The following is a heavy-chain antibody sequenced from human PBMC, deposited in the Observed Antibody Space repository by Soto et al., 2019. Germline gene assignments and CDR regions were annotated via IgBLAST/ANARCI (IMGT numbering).Heavy chain of an antibody. CDR1: GGSIISINW. D-gene: IGHD3-9*01. Sequence: ETLSLPCAFSGGSIISINWWKWFRQPPGKGLEWIGEIYHSGSTYYKPSLKSRVAMSVDTSKNQFSLELTSATAADTAVYYCARRDWSGSTSHFYFDYWGQGVLVTVSS. CDR3: ARRDWSGSTSHFYFDY. CDR2: IYHSGST. V-gene: IGHV4-4*02. J-gene: IGHJ4*02.